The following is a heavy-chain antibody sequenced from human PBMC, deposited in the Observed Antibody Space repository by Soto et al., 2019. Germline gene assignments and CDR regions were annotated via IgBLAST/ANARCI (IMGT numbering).Heavy chain of an antibody. CDR1: GYTLTSNY. CDR2: INPRDGRT. Sequence: QVQLMQSGAELKKPGASVKLSCKASGYTLTSNYLHCVRQAPGQGLEWMAMINPRDGRTSYAQKFQGRVTVTRDTYTSFVYMELSSLRFEDTAVYYCARGSAVVTAVLDYWGQGTLVTVSS. J-gene: IGHJ4*02. CDR3: ARGSAVVTAVLDY. D-gene: IGHD2-21*02. V-gene: IGHV1-46*01.